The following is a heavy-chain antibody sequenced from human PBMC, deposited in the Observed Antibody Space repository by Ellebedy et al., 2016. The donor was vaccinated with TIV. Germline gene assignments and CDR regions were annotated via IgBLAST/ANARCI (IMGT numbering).Heavy chain of an antibody. D-gene: IGHD3-10*01. CDR2: ISAYNGNT. J-gene: IGHJ5*02. Sequence: AASVKVSCKSSGYTFTSYGISWVRQAPGQGLEWMGWISAYNGNTNYAQKLQGRVTMTTDTSTSTAYMELSSLRSEDTAVYYCARAGTFGVRGGLPPKFDPWGQGTLVTVSS. CDR1: GYTFTSYG. V-gene: IGHV1-18*01. CDR3: ARAGTFGVRGGLPPKFDP.